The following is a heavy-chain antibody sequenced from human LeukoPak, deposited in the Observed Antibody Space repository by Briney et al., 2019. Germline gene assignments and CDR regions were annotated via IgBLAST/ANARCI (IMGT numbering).Heavy chain of an antibody. CDR3: APGNSGYYFV. D-gene: IGHD3-22*01. Sequence: PSETLSLTCTVSGGSISSSTYYWAWIRQPPGKGLEWIGSIYYSGRTYYKPSLKSRVTISVDTSKNQFSLKLNSVTAADTAVYYCAPGNSGYYFVWGQGTLVTVSS. CDR1: GGSISSSTYY. CDR2: IYYSGRT. V-gene: IGHV4-39*07. J-gene: IGHJ4*02.